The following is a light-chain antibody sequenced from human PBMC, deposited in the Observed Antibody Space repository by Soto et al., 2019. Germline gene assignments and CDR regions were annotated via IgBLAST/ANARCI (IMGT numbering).Light chain of an antibody. CDR2: GAS. Sequence: ETVLTQSPGTLSLSPGERATLSCRTSQRVSSSYLAWYQQKPGQAPRLLIYGASSRATGIPDRFSGSGSGTDFTLTISRLEPEDFAVYYCHQYGSSAMYTFGQGTKLEIK. CDR3: HQYGSSAMYT. V-gene: IGKV3-20*01. CDR1: QRVSSSY. J-gene: IGKJ2*01.